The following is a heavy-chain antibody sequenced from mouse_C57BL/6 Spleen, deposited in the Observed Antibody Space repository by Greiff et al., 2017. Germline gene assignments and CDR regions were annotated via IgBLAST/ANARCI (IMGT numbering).Heavy chain of an antibody. CDR2: IYPRDGST. Sequence: QVQLKESGPELVKPGASVKLSCKASGYTFTSYDINWVKQRPGQGLEWIGWIYPRDGSTKYNEKFKGKATLTVDTSSSTAYMELHSLTSEDSAVYFCATTVVFDYWGKGTTLTVSS. CDR3: ATTVVFDY. V-gene: IGHV1-85*01. J-gene: IGHJ2*01. CDR1: GYTFTSYD. D-gene: IGHD1-1*01.